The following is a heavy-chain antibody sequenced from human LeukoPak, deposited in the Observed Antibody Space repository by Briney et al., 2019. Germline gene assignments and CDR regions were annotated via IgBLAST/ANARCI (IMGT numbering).Heavy chain of an antibody. J-gene: IGHJ6*02. D-gene: IGHD3-3*01. CDR1: GGSISSYY. CDR3: ARHNFWSGYRSYYYYGMDV. Sequence: SETLSLTCTVSGGSISSYYWSWIRQPPGKGLEWIGYIYYSGSTNYNPPLKSRVTISVDTSKNQFSLKLSSVTAADTAVYYCARHNFWSGYRSYYYYGMDVWGQGTTVTVSS. CDR2: IYYSGST. V-gene: IGHV4-59*08.